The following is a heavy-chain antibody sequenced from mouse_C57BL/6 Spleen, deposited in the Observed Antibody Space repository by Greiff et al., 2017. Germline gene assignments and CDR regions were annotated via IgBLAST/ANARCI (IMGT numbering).Heavy chain of an antibody. CDR3: ARSLYYGSPYFDY. CDR1: GYTFTSYW. CDR2: IHPNSGST. Sequence: QVQLKQPGAELVKPGASVKLSCKASGYTFTSYWMHWVKQRPGQGLEWIGMIHPNSGSTNYNEKFKSKATLTVDKSSSTAYMQLSSLTSEDSAVYYCARSLYYGSPYFDYWGQGTTLTVSS. V-gene: IGHV1-64*01. D-gene: IGHD1-1*01. J-gene: IGHJ2*01.